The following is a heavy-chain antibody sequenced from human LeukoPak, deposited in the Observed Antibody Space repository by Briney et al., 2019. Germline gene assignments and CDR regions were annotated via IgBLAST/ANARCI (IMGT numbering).Heavy chain of an antibody. CDR3: AREYSTSFGNGFDI. V-gene: IGHV3-48*03. CDR2: ISSSGSTI. J-gene: IGHJ3*02. D-gene: IGHD6-6*01. CDR1: GFTFSSYE. Sequence: PGGSLRLSCAASGFTFSSYEMNWVRQAPGKGLEWVSYISSSGSTIYYADSVKGRFTISRDNAKNSLYLQMNSLRAEDTAVYYCAREYSTSFGNGFDIWGQGTMATVSS.